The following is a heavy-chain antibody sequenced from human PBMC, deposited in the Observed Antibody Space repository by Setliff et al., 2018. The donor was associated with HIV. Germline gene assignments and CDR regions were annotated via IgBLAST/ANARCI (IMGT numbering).Heavy chain of an antibody. Sequence: PGESLKISCAASGFSFSSYSMNWVRQAPGKGLEWVSSISSGTRYIHYADSVKGRFTISRDNVKNALYLQMNSLRAEDTAVYYCASGREQGLRHAFDIWGKGAMVTVSS. V-gene: IGHV3-21*01. CDR1: GFSFSSYS. J-gene: IGHJ3*02. CDR2: ISSGTRYI. CDR3: ASGREQGLRHAFDI. D-gene: IGHD4-17*01.